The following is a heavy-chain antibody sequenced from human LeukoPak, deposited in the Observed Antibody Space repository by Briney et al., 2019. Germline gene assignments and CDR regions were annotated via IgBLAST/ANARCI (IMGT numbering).Heavy chain of an antibody. J-gene: IGHJ4*02. CDR1: GASISSYH. CDR3: ARAGGVHDTPMDLDY. V-gene: IGHV4-59*08. D-gene: IGHD5-18*01. Sequence: PSETLSLTCTVSGASISSYHWSWIRQPPGKGLEWIGDLFNSGGTSYNASLKSRVTVSVDTSKKQVSLKVTSVTAADTAVYYCARAGGVHDTPMDLDYWGQGTLVTVSS. CDR2: LFNSGGT.